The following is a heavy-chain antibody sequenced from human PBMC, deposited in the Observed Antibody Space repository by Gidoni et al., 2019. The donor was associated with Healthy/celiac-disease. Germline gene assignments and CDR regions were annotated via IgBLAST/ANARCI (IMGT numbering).Heavy chain of an antibody. CDR1: GGSISSSSYY. J-gene: IGHJ4*02. V-gene: IGHV4-39*01. D-gene: IGHD4-17*01. Sequence: QLQLQESGPGLVKPSETLSLTCTVSGGSISSSSYYWGWIRQPPGKGLEWIGSIYYSGSNYYNPCLKSRVTISVDTSKNQFSLKLSSVTAADTAVYYCARGLGSNDYGGNIDYWGQGTLVTVSS. CDR3: ARGLGSNDYGGNIDY. CDR2: IYYSGSN.